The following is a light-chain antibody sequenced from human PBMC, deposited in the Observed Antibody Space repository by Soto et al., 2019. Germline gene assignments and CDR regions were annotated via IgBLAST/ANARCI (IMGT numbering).Light chain of an antibody. CDR3: SSHTTYNPRV. CDR2: EVS. Sequence: SVLTQPASVSGSPGQSIAISCTGTSSDVGGYNYVSWYQQHPDKAPKLIIHEVSNRPSGVSDRFSGSKSGNTASMSISGLQADDEADYYCSSHTTYNPRVLGSGTKVTVL. J-gene: IGLJ1*01. V-gene: IGLV2-14*01. CDR1: SSDVGGYNY.